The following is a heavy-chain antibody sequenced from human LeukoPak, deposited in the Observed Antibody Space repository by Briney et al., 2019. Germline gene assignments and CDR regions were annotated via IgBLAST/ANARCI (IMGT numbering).Heavy chain of an antibody. D-gene: IGHD3-10*01. Sequence: GASVKVSCKASGYTFTSYYMHWVRQAPGQGLEWMGIINPSGGSTSYAQKFQGRVTMTTDTSTSTAYMELRSLRSDDTAVYYCARDYYYGSGSSSPLDAFDIWGQGTMVTVSS. CDR2: INPSGGST. V-gene: IGHV1-46*01. CDR1: GYTFTSYY. CDR3: ARDYYYGSGSSSPLDAFDI. J-gene: IGHJ3*02.